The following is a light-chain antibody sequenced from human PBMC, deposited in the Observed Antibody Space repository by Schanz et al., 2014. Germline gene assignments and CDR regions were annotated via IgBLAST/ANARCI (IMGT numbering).Light chain of an antibody. CDR3: SSHTSSNTWV. J-gene: IGLJ3*02. V-gene: IGLV2-14*03. Sequence: QSALTQPASMSGSPGQSIAISCTGTGSDIGSYDHVSWYQHHPGEVPKLIIFDVTNRPSGVSDRFSGSKSANTASLTISGLQAEDEADYYCSSHTSSNTWVFGGGTKLTVL. CDR1: GSDIGSYDH. CDR2: DVT.